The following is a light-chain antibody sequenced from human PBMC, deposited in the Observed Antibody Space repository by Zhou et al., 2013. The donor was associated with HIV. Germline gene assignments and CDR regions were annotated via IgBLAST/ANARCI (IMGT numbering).Light chain of an antibody. V-gene: IGKV2-28*01. CDR1: QSLLHSNGYTY. CDR2: LGS. J-gene: IGKJ3*01. Sequence: IVMTQSPLSLSVTPGEPASISCRSSQSLLHSNGYTYLDWYLQKPGQSPQLLIYLGSNRASGVPDRFSGSGSGTDFTLKISRVEAEDVGVYYCMQALQTSFTFGPGTKGGYQT. CDR3: MQALQTSFT.